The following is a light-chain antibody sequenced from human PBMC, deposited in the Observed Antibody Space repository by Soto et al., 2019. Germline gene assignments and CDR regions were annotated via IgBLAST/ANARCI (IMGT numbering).Light chain of an antibody. Sequence: IVMTQSPATLSVPPGERATLSCRASQSVSSNLAWYQQKPGQAPRLLIYGASTRATGIPARFSGSGSGTEFTLTISSLQSEDFAAYYCLQYNDWPPYTFGQGTKLEIK. CDR2: GAS. CDR3: LQYNDWPPYT. V-gene: IGKV3-15*01. CDR1: QSVSSN. J-gene: IGKJ2*01.